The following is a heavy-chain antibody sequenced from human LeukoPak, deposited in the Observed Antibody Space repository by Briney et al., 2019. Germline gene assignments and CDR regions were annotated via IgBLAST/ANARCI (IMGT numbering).Heavy chain of an antibody. D-gene: IGHD5-12*01. CDR2: IRYDGGNK. J-gene: IGHJ4*02. CDR3: AKDPATWIYLDY. Sequence: PGGSLRLSCAASGFTFSSYGMHWVRQAPGKGLEWVAFIRYDGGNKYYADSVKGRFTISRDNSQNTLYLQMNSLRGEDTAVYYCAKDPATWIYLDYWGQGTLVTVSS. CDR1: GFTFSSYG. V-gene: IGHV3-30*02.